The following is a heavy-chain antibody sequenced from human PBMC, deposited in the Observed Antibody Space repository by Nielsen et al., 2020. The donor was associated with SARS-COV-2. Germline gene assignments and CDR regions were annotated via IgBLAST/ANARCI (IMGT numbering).Heavy chain of an antibody. J-gene: IGHJ6*02. Sequence: GESLKISCAASGFTFSSYAMGWVRQAPGKGLEWVSAISGSGGSTYYADSVKGRFTISRDNSKNTLYLQMNSLRAEDTAVYYCAKDHDYGDYYGMDVWGQGTTVTVSS. CDR3: AKDHDYGDYYGMDV. CDR2: ISGSGGST. CDR1: GFTFSSYA. D-gene: IGHD4-17*01. V-gene: IGHV3-23*01.